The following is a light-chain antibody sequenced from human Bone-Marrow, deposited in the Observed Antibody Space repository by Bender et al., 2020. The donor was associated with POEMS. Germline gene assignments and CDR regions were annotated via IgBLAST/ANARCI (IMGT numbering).Light chain of an antibody. J-gene: IGLJ1*01. V-gene: IGLV3-1*01. CDR2: QNS. Sequence: SYELAQPPSVSVSPGQTAIITCSGDRLDIRSVCWYRQTPGQSPLLVIHQNSRRPSGIPERFSGSTSGNTATLTISSVEAGDEADYYCQVWDSSGDHFVFGSGTKVTVL. CDR1: RLDIRS. CDR3: QVWDSSGDHFV.